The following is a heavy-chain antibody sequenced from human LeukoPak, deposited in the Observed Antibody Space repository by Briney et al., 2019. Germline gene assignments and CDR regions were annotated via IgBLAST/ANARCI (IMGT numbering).Heavy chain of an antibody. J-gene: IGHJ4*02. CDR3: ATPRGSGSYLAFDY. D-gene: IGHD1-26*01. Sequence: GGSLRLSCAASGFTFSSYWMHWVRQARGKGLVWVSRINSDGSSTSYADSVKGRFTISRDNAKNTLYLQMNSLRAEDTAVYYCATPRGSGSYLAFDYWGQGTLVTVSS. CDR2: INSDGSST. CDR1: GFTFSSYW. V-gene: IGHV3-74*01.